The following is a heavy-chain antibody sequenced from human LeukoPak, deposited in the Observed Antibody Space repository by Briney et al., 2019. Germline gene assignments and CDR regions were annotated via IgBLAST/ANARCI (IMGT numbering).Heavy chain of an antibody. CDR2: ISSSSSYI. Sequence: GGSLRLSCAASGFTFSGYTMNWVRQAPGKGLEWVSSISSSSSYIYYADSVKGRFTISRDNAKNSLYLQMNSLRVKDTAVYYCARDRTGDFDYWGQGTLVSVSS. CDR3: ARDRTGDFDY. CDR1: GFTFSGYT. V-gene: IGHV3-21*01. J-gene: IGHJ4*02.